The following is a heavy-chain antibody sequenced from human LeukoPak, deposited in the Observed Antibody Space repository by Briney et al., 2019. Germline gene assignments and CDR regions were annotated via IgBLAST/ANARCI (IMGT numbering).Heavy chain of an antibody. J-gene: IGHJ4*02. CDR3: AKDDSSGYTYLFDY. CDR2: ISGSGGST. D-gene: IGHD3-22*01. CDR1: GXXXXSYA. Sequence: SGXXXXSYAMSWVRQAPGKGLEWVSAISGSGGSTYYADSVKGRFTISRDNSKNTLYLQMNSLRAEDTAVYYCAKDDSSGYTYLFDYWGQGTLVTVSS. V-gene: IGHV3-23*01.